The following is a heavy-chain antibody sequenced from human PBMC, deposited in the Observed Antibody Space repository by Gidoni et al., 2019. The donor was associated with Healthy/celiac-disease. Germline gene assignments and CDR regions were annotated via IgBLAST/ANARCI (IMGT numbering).Heavy chain of an antibody. V-gene: IGHV4-34*01. CDR2: INHSGST. D-gene: IGHD6-19*01. Sequence: QVQLQQWGAGLLKPSETLSLTCAVYGGSFSGYYWSWIRQPPGKGLEWIGEINHSGSTNYNPSLKSRVTISVDTSKNQFSLKLSSVTAADTAVYYCARSIAVAGLPYYYFDYWGQGTLVTVSS. CDR3: ARSIAVAGLPYYYFDY. J-gene: IGHJ4*02. CDR1: GGSFSGYY.